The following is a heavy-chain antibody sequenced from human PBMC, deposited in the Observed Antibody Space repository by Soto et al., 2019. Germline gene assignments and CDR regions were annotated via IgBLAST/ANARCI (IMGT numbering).Heavy chain of an antibody. V-gene: IGHV4-59*01. CDR2: IYYSGST. CDR1: GGSISSYY. CDR3: ARVTPSRDYYYYYMHV. Sequence: QVQLQESGPGLVKPSETLSLTCTVSGGSISSYYWSWIRQPPGKGLEWIGYIYYSGSTNYNPSIKSRVTISVDTSKNQLSLKLSSVTAADTAVYYCARVTPSRDYYYYYMHVWGKGTTVTVSS. J-gene: IGHJ6*03.